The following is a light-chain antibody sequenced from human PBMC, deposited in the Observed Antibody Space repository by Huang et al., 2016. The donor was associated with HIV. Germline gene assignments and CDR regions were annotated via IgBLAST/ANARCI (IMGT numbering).Light chain of an antibody. V-gene: IGKV2-28*01. CDR1: QSLLHRTGYNF. CDR2: LGS. J-gene: IGKJ2*01. Sequence: DIVMTQSPLSLPVTPGEPASISCRSSQSLLHRTGYNFFDWYLQKPGQSPQLLMYLGSNRVSGVPDRFSGSGSGTDFTLKISRVEAEYVGVYYCMQALQTPYTFGQGTKLEIK. CDR3: MQALQTPYT.